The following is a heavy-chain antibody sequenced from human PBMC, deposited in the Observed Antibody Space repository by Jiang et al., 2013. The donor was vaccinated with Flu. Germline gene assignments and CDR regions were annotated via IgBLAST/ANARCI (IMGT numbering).Heavy chain of an antibody. V-gene: IGHV4-34*01. D-gene: IGHD6-6*01. CDR3: ARGLKYSSSSVTYYYYGMDV. CDR1: GGSFSGYY. J-gene: IGHJ6*02. Sequence: LLKPSETLSLTCAVYGGSFSGYYWSWIRQPPGKGLEWIGEINHSGSTNYNPSLKSRVTISVDTSKNQFSLKLSSVTAADTAVYYCARGLKYSSSSVTYYYYGMDVWGQGTTVTVSS. CDR2: INHSGST.